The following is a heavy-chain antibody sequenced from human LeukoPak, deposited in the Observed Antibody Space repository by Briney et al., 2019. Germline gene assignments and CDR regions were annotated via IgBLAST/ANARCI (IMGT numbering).Heavy chain of an antibody. J-gene: IGHJ4*02. D-gene: IGHD6-19*01. CDR1: GFTFSSYS. V-gene: IGHV3-21*01. CDR2: ISSSSSYI. CDR3: AREMNYFNKAVAADY. Sequence: PGGSLRLSCAASGFTFSSYSMNWVRQAPGKGLEWVSSISSSSSYIYYADSVKGRFTIPRDNAKNSLYLQMNSLRAEDTAVYYCAREMNYFNKAVAADYWGQGTLVTVSS.